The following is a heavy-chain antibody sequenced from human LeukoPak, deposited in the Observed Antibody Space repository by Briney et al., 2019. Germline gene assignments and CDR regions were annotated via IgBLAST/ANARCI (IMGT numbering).Heavy chain of an antibody. J-gene: IGHJ4*02. CDR3: ARDNGYCSSTSCFYYFDY. D-gene: IGHD2-2*01. CDR1: GFTFSSYA. V-gene: IGHV3-30*01. CDR2: ISYDGGNK. Sequence: GGSLRLSCAASGFTFSSYAMHWVREAPGKGLEWVAVISYDGGNKYYADSVKGRFTISRDNSKNTLYLQMNSLRAEDTAVYYCARDNGYCSSTSCFYYFDYWGQGTLVTVSS.